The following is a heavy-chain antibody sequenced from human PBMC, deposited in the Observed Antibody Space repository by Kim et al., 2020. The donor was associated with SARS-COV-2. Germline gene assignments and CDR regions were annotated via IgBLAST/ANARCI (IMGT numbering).Heavy chain of an antibody. Sequence: ASVKVSCKASGYTFTSYGISWVRQAPGQGLEWMGWISAYNGNTNYAQKLQGRVTMTTDTSTSTAYMELRSLRSDDTAVYYCARESPIAAAEAFYYYYGMDVWGQGTTVTVSS. V-gene: IGHV1-18*01. J-gene: IGHJ6*02. D-gene: IGHD6-13*01. CDR2: ISAYNGNT. CDR3: ARESPIAAAEAFYYYYGMDV. CDR1: GYTFTSYG.